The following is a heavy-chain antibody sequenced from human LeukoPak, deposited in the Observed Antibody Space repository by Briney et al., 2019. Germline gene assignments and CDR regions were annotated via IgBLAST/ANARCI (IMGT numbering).Heavy chain of an antibody. V-gene: IGHV3-48*01. CDR3: AIWEAGYPRHFDY. J-gene: IGHJ4*02. CDR2: ISNSTTTI. Sequence: GGSLRLSCAASGFTFSRYSMHWVRRAPGKGLEWVSYISNSTTTIYYADFVKGQFPISRDNAKTSLYLQMDSRRAEDTPLYYCAIWEAGYPRHFDYWGQGILVTVSS. CDR1: GFTFSRYS. D-gene: IGHD3-9*01.